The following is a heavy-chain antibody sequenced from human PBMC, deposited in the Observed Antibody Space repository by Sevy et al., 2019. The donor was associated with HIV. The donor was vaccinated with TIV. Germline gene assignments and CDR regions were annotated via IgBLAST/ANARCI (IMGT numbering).Heavy chain of an antibody. Sequence: SETLSLTCTVSGGSISSYYWSWIRQPAGKGLEWIGRIYTSGSTNYNPSLKSRVTMSVDTSKNQFSLKLSSVTAADTAVYYCVRGPSITMVRGLYYYYGMDVWGQGTTVTVSS. CDR1: GGSISSYY. CDR2: IYTSGST. D-gene: IGHD3-10*01. CDR3: VRGPSITMVRGLYYYYGMDV. V-gene: IGHV4-4*07. J-gene: IGHJ6*02.